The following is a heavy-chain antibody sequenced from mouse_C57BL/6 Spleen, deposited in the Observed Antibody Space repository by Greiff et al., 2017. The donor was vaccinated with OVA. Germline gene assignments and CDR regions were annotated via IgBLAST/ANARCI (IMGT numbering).Heavy chain of an antibody. CDR2: IDPEDGDT. J-gene: IGHJ3*01. V-gene: IGHV14-1*01. CDR3: TPYDYDEDFAY. CDR1: GFNIKDYY. D-gene: IGHD2-4*01. Sequence: EVKLQESGAELVRPGASVKLSCTASGFNIKDYYMHWVKQRPEQGLEWIGRIDPEDGDTEYAPKFKGKATMTAYTSSNTAYLQLSSLTSEDTAVDYCTPYDYDEDFAYWGQGTLVTVSA.